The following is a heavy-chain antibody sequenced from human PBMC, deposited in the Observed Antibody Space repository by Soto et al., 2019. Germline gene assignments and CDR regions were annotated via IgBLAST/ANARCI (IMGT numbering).Heavy chain of an antibody. CDR3: ARAILDILAAILPLHVDY. J-gene: IGHJ4*02. V-gene: IGHV4-59*01. Sequence: SETLSLTCTVSGASISSYYWSWIRQPPGKGLEWIGYIYYSGSTNYNPSLKSRVTISIDTSKYQFSLKLSSVTAADPAVYYCARAILDILAAILPLHVDYWGQGTLVTVSS. CDR2: IYYSGST. CDR1: GASISSYY. D-gene: IGHD3-9*01.